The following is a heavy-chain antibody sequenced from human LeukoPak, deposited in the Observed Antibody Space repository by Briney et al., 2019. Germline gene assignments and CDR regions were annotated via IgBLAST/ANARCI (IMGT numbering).Heavy chain of an antibody. D-gene: IGHD6-6*01. Sequence: GGSLRLSCAASGFIFSNYAMHWVRQAPGKGLEWVTFIRYDGSNKYYAESVKGRFTISRDNSKNTLYLQMNSLRAEDTAVYYCAKAIHSSSSGVVDYWGQGTLVTASS. J-gene: IGHJ4*02. CDR2: IRYDGSNK. CDR1: GFIFSNYA. V-gene: IGHV3-30*02. CDR3: AKAIHSSSSGVVDY.